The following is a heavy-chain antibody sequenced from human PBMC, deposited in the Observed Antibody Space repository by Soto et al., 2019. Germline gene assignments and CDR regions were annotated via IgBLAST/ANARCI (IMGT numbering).Heavy chain of an antibody. J-gene: IGHJ5*02. Sequence: QIQLVQSGAEVKKPGASVKVSCKASGYRFTDYYIHWVRQAPGQGLEWMGWIHPNSGVTNYAQNSQDRVTMARDTPSSAAYMDLSSLRSDDTALYYCARAWGDVNGGSNGFDAWGQGILVTVSS. CDR2: IHPNSGVT. CDR3: ARAWGDVNGGSNGFDA. D-gene: IGHD2-21*01. V-gene: IGHV1-2*02. CDR1: GYRFTDYY.